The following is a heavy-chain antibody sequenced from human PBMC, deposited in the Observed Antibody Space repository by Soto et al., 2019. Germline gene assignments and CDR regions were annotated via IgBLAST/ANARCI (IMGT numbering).Heavy chain of an antibody. J-gene: IGHJ3*02. CDR2: ISYDGSNK. CDR3: AKDPGIVGATTISGAFDI. Sequence: PGGSLRLSCAASGFTFSSYGMHWVRQAPGKGLEWVAVISYDGSNKYYADSVKGRFTTSRDNSKNTLYLQMNSLRAEDTAVYYCAKDPGIVGATTISGAFDIWGQGTMVTVSS. V-gene: IGHV3-30*18. CDR1: GFTFSSYG. D-gene: IGHD1-26*01.